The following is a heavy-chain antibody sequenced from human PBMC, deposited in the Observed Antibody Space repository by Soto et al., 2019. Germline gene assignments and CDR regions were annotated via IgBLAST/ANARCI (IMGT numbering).Heavy chain of an antibody. V-gene: IGHV3-7*01. J-gene: IGHJ3*02. CDR3: ARDPEFSAFDI. Sequence: DSVKGRFTISRDNARNSVYLQMNNLRAEDTAVYYWARDPEFSAFDIWGQGTMVTV.